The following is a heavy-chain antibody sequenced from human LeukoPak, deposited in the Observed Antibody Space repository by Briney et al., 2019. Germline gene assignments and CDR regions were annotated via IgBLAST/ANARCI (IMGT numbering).Heavy chain of an antibody. V-gene: IGHV3-30-3*01. Sequence: PGGSLRLSCAASGFTFSSYAMHWVRQAPGKGLEWVAVISYDGSNKYYADSVKGRFTISRDNSKNTLYLQMNSLRAEDTAVYYCARDQSIAVAYDIWGQGTMVTVSS. CDR3: ARDQSIAVAYDI. J-gene: IGHJ3*02. CDR2: ISYDGSNK. CDR1: GFTFSSYA. D-gene: IGHD6-19*01.